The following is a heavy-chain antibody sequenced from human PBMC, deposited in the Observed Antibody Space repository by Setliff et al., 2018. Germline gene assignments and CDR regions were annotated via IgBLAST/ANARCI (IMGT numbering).Heavy chain of an antibody. CDR3: ASADVVVAP. CDR1: GYSLTHFA. Sequence: GASVKVSCKASGYSLTHFAIHWVRQAPGRRLEWMGWITSGYGAKKYSQDLQGRGTITRDTGASTVYMELSSLRYEDTAVFYCASADVVVAPWGQGTLVTVSS. V-gene: IGHV1-3*01. J-gene: IGHJ4*02. CDR2: ITSGYGAK. D-gene: IGHD2-21*01.